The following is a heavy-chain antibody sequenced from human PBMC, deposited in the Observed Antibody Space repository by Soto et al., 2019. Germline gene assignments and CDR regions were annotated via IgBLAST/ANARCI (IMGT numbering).Heavy chain of an antibody. V-gene: IGHV1-46*01. Sequence: ASVKVSCKASGYTFTSYYMHWVRQAPGQGLEWMGMMNPSGGNTGYAQKFQGRVTMTRNTSMSTAYMELSSLRSEDTAVYYCARADYYDRSGYLLPCGYWGQGTLVTVSS. CDR2: MNPSGGNT. J-gene: IGHJ4*02. D-gene: IGHD3-22*01. CDR3: ARADYYDRSGYLLPCGY. CDR1: GYTFTSYY.